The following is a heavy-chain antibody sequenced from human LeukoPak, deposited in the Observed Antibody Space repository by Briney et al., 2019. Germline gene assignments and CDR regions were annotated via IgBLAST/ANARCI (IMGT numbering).Heavy chain of an antibody. V-gene: IGHV3-48*03. Sequence: GGSLRLSCAASGFTFSSYEMNWVRQAPGKGLEWVSYISSSGSTIYYADSVKGRFTISRDNAKNSLYLQMNSLRAEDTAVYYCARDGVDSSGYYLVPFDYWGQGTLVTVSS. CDR1: GFTFSSYE. CDR3: ARDGVDSSGYYLVPFDY. D-gene: IGHD3-22*01. J-gene: IGHJ4*02. CDR2: ISSSGSTI.